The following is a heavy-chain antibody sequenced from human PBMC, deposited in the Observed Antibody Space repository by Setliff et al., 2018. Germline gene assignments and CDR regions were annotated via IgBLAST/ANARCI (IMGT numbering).Heavy chain of an antibody. CDR2: LNPKNNDT. J-gene: IGHJ6*03. CDR1: GYTFTDSY. D-gene: IGHD3-9*01. Sequence: ASVKVSCKTSGYTFTDSYIHWVRQAPGEGLEWMGWLNPKNNDTSYAQKFLGRVTMTRDTSISAAYMELITLRSDDTALYYCARDPLPKHYDVVTGYYSAPNYYYMDVWGKGTTVTVSS. CDR3: ARDPLPKHYDVVTGYYSAPNYYYMDV. V-gene: IGHV1-2*02.